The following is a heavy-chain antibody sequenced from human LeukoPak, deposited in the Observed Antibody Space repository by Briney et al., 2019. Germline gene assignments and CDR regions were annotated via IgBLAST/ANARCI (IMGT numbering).Heavy chain of an antibody. CDR1: GFTFSTYA. J-gene: IGHJ4*02. Sequence: GGSLRLSCAASGFTFSTYAMSWVRQAPGKGLEWVSEVSGSGDNTDYADSVKGRFTISRDNSKNTLYLQMSSLRAEDTAVYYCAKDPTVWELPDYWGQGTLVTVSS. D-gene: IGHD1-26*01. CDR2: VSGSGDNT. CDR3: AKDPTVWELPDY. V-gene: IGHV3-23*01.